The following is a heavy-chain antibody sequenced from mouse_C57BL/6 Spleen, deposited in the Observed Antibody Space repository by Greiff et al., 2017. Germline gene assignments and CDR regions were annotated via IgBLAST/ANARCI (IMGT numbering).Heavy chain of an antibody. CDR3: ARPYYYGSGSYFDY. J-gene: IGHJ2*01. Sequence: VQLQQSGAELVRPGASVKLSCKASGYTFTSYWMHWVKQRPGQGLEWIGEIDPSDSYTNYNQKFKGKSTLTVDKSSSTAYMQLSSLTSEDSAVYYCARPYYYGSGSYFDYWGQGTTLTVSS. CDR1: GYTFTSYW. V-gene: IGHV1-69*01. CDR2: IDPSDSYT. D-gene: IGHD1-1*01.